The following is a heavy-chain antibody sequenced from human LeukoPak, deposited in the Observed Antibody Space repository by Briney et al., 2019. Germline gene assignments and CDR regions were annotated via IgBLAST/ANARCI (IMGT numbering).Heavy chain of an antibody. Sequence: SETLSLTCTVPGGSISSHYWSWIRQPPGQGLEWIGYIYHSGSTKYNPSLKSRITISVDTSKNQFSLKLSSMTAADTTVYYCARLYDSSTYTNWLDPWGQGTLVTVSS. D-gene: IGHD3-22*01. J-gene: IGHJ5*02. V-gene: IGHV4-59*11. CDR2: IYHSGST. CDR3: ARLYDSSTYTNWLDP. CDR1: GGSISSHY.